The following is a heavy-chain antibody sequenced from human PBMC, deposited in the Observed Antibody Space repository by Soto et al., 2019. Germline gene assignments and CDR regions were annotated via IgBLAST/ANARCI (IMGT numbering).Heavy chain of an antibody. V-gene: IGHV3-74*01. CDR1: GFTFSMYW. CDR2: INDDGSHT. Sequence: VHLVESGGGLLQPGGSLRLSCAASGFTFSMYWMHWVRQVPGKGPEWVSRINDDGSHTNYADSVKGRFTISRDNAKNTLYLQMNDLRAEDTAVYYCTRGPRSTSTGTGAFWGQGTLVTVSS. J-gene: IGHJ4*02. D-gene: IGHD1-1*01. CDR3: TRGPRSTSTGTGAF.